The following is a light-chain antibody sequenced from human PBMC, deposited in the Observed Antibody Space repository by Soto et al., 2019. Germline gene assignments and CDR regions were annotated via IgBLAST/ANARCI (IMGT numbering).Light chain of an antibody. CDR2: EVS. Sequence: QSVLTQPPSASGSPGQSVTISCTGTSSDVGGYNFVSWYQQHPGKAPKLMIYEVSKRPSGVPDRFSGSKSDNTASLTVSGLQAEDEADYYCSSYAGSNNRYVFGTGTKLTVL. CDR1: SSDVGGYNF. V-gene: IGLV2-8*01. CDR3: SSYAGSNNRYV. J-gene: IGLJ1*01.